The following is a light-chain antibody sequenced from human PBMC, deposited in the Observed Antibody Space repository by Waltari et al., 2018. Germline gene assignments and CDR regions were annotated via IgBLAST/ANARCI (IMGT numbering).Light chain of an antibody. Sequence: QSVLTQPPSASGTPGQRVTISCSGSSSNIGRDTVTWYQNDPGTAPKPLILGEDQRRSGVPDRFSGSTSGTSASLAITGLQSEDEADYYCATWDDSLNGRVFGGGTKLTVL. CDR2: GED. CDR1: SSNIGRDT. J-gene: IGLJ3*02. CDR3: ATWDDSLNGRV. V-gene: IGLV1-44*01.